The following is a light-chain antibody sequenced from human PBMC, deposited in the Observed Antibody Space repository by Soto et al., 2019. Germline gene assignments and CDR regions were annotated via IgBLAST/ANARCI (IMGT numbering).Light chain of an antibody. CDR3: QPYNNWPGT. V-gene: IGKV3-20*01. J-gene: IGKJ4*01. CDR2: GAS. Sequence: IVLTQSPGALSLSPGERATLSCRASRSVSSNFLAWYQQKPGQAPRLLIHGASSRATGIPDRFSGSGSGTDFTLTISRLEPEDFAIYFCQPYNNWPGTFGGGTKVEIK. CDR1: RSVSSNF.